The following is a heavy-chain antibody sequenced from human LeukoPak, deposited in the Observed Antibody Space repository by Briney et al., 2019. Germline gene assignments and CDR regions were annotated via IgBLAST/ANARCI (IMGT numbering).Heavy chain of an antibody. CDR1: GGSISSGGYS. CDR3: AREDVKRAAAGIWSRVYYYYYYGMDV. Sequence: PSETPSLTCAVSGGSISSGGYSWSWIRQPPGKGLEWIGYIYHSGSTYYNPSLKSRVTISVDTSKNQFSLKLSSVTAADTAVYYCAREDVKRAAAGIWSRVYYYYYYGMDVWGQGTTVTVSS. D-gene: IGHD6-13*01. J-gene: IGHJ6*02. V-gene: IGHV4-30-2*01. CDR2: IYHSGST.